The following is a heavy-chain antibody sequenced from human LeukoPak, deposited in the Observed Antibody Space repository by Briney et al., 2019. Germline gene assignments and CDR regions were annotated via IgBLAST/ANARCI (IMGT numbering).Heavy chain of an antibody. Sequence: GGSLRLSCAASGFTFSSYGMHWVRQAPGKGLEWVAVIWYDGSKKYYADSVKGRFTISRDNSKNTLYLQMNSLRAEDTAVYYCARDHYGMDAWGQGTTVTGSS. CDR2: IWYDGSKK. CDR1: GFTFSSYG. J-gene: IGHJ6*02. CDR3: ARDHYGMDA. V-gene: IGHV3-33*01.